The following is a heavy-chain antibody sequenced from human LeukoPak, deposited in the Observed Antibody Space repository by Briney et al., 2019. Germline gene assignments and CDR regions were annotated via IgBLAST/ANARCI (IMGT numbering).Heavy chain of an antibody. Sequence: GGSLRLSCAASGFTFSTYSMNWVRQAPGKGLEWVSSISRSSSYIYYADSVKGRFTISRDNAKNSLYLQMNSLRADEDTAVYYCAGGITGTPSFDYWGQGTLDTVSS. CDR1: GFTFSTYS. J-gene: IGHJ4*02. V-gene: IGHV3-21*01. D-gene: IGHD1-20*01. CDR2: ISRSSSYI. CDR3: AGGITGTPSFDY.